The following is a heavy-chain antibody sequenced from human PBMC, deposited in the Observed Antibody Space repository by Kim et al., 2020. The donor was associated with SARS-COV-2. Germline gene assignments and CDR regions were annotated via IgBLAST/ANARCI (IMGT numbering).Heavy chain of an antibody. CDR1: GFTFSSYG. Sequence: GGSLRLSCAASGFTFSSYGMHWVRQAPGKGLEWVAVIWYDGSNKYYADSVKGRFTISRDNSKNTLYLQMNSLRAEDTAVYYCAKDSSGYDSYYGMDVWGQGTTVTVSS. V-gene: IGHV3-33*06. J-gene: IGHJ6*02. CDR3: AKDSSGYDSYYGMDV. CDR2: IWYDGSNK. D-gene: IGHD5-12*01.